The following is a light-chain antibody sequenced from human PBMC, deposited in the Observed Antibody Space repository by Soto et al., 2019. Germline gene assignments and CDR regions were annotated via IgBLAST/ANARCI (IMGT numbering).Light chain of an antibody. CDR1: QSISNY. CDR2: AAS. V-gene: IGKV1-39*01. J-gene: IGKJ2*01. CDR3: QQSYSTPYT. Sequence: DIQMTQSPSSLSASVGDRVTITCRASQSISNYFSWYQQKPGKAPKLLIYAASSLQSGVPSRFSGSGSGTDFTLTISSLQPEDFATYYCQQSYSTPYTFGQGTKLEIK.